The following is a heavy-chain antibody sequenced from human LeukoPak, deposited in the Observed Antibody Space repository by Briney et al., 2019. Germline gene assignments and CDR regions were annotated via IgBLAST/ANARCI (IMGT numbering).Heavy chain of an antibody. CDR3: ARGSCGYSYGYCLSDYFDY. Sequence: GGSLRLSCAASGFTVSSNYMSCVRQARGKGLEGVSVMYSGGSTYYADSVKGRLTISRDNSKNTLYLQMNSLRAEDTAVYYCARGSCGYSYGYCLSDYFDYWGQGTLVTVSS. J-gene: IGHJ4*02. CDR1: GFTVSSNY. V-gene: IGHV3-53*01. CDR2: MYSGGST. D-gene: IGHD5-18*01.